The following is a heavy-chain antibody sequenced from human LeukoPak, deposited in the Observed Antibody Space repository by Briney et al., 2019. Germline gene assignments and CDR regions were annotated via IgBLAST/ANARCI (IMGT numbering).Heavy chain of an antibody. J-gene: IGHJ4*02. CDR3: ARGGYSYDY. CDR1: GFTFSTFG. CDR2: ISGSSSSI. Sequence: AGGSLRLSCAASGFTFSTFGMNWVRQAPGKGLEWVSSISGSSSSIYYADSVKGRFTISRDNAKNSLYLQMNSLRAEDTAVYYCARGGYSYDYWGQGTLVTVSS. D-gene: IGHD5-18*01. V-gene: IGHV3-21*06.